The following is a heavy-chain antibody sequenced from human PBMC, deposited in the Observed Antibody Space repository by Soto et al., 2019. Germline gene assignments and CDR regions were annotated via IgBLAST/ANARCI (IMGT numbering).Heavy chain of an antibody. CDR1: GGSVSSYY. CDR2: IYYTGST. Sequence: SETLSLTCSISGGSVSSYYWTWIRQPPGKGLEWIGNIYYTGSTNYSPSLKSRVTISIDTSKNQFSLQLTSVSAADTATYYCTTRPSSVGWFDPWGQGTLVTVSS. CDR3: TTRPSSVGWFDP. D-gene: IGHD6-6*01. V-gene: IGHV4-59*02. J-gene: IGHJ5*02.